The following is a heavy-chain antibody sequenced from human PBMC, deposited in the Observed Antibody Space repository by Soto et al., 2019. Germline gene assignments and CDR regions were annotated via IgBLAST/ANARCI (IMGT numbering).Heavy chain of an antibody. CDR2: IYHSGST. Sequence: QVQLQESGPGLVKPSGTLSLTCAVSGGSISSSNWWSWVRQPPGKGLEWIGEIYHSGSTQYNPSLKRRVPISVDKSKNQFSLKLSSVTAADTAVYYCARVMMVTPGNWYFALWGRGTLVTVSS. CDR1: GGSISSSNW. V-gene: IGHV4-4*02. CDR3: ARVMMVTPGNWYFAL. D-gene: IGHD2-21*02. J-gene: IGHJ2*01.